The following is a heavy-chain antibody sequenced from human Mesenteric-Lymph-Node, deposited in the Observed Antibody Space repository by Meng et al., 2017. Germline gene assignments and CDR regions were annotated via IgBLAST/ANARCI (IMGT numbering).Heavy chain of an antibody. J-gene: IGHJ4*02. CDR2: INHSGST. CDR1: GGSFSGYY. D-gene: IGHD6-13*01. V-gene: IGHV4-34*01. Sequence: QVPRQPWGAGLLKPSETLSLTCAVYGGSFSGYYWSWIRQPPGKGLEWIGEINHSGSTNYNPSLKSRVTISVDTSKNQFSLKLSSVTAADTAVYYCARGSSSSWYFGYWGQGTLVTVSS. CDR3: ARGSSSSWYFGY.